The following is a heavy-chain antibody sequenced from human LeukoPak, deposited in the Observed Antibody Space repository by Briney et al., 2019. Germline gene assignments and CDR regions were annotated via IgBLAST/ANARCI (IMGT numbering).Heavy chain of an antibody. Sequence: ASVKVSCKASGYTFTSYYMHWVRQAPGQGLEWMGIINPSGGSTSHAQKFQGRVTMTRDTSTSTVYMELSSLRSEDTDVYYCARDRTIFGVSTGFDPWGQGTLVTVSS. CDR2: INPSGGST. CDR1: GYTFTSYY. D-gene: IGHD3-3*01. J-gene: IGHJ5*02. CDR3: ARDRTIFGVSTGFDP. V-gene: IGHV1-46*01.